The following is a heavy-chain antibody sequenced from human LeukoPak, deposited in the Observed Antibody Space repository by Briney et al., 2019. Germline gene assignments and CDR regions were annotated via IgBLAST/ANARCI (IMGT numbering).Heavy chain of an antibody. V-gene: IGHV4-34*01. CDR2: INHSGST. J-gene: IGHJ6*02. CDR3: ARGIAAAILYYYYGMDV. Sequence: SETLSLTCAVYDGSFSGYYWSWIRQPPGKGLEWIGEINHSGSTNYNPSLKSRVTISVDTSKNQFSLKLSSVTAADTAVYYCARGIAAAILYYYYGMDVWGQGTTVTVSS. D-gene: IGHD6-13*01. CDR1: DGSFSGYY.